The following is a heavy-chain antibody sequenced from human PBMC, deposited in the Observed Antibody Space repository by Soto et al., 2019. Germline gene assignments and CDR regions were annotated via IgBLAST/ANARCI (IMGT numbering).Heavy chain of an antibody. CDR3: AHRPGYWDSSAPYR. D-gene: IGHD3-22*01. CDR2: IYWNEDK. J-gene: IGHJ5*02. Sequence: QVTLKESGPPLVNPTQPLTLTCTFSGFSLTTDGMAVGWIRQPPGKALEWLALIYWNEDKRYSPTLRSRLTITRDTSKNQVVLTMTNMDPVDTATYYCAHRPGYWDSSAPYRWGQGTLVTVSS. V-gene: IGHV2-5*01. CDR1: GFSLTTDGMA.